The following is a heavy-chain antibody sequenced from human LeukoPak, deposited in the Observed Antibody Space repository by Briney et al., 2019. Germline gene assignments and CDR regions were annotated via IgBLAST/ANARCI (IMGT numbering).Heavy chain of an antibody. Sequence: PGGSLRLFCEASGFNFCSYWIHWVRQAPGKGLVLVSRLISDGLSTSYADSVKGRFTSSRDNAKTTLYLQMNSLRAEDTAVYYCASQGYSSSWGQGTLVTVSS. D-gene: IGHD6-13*01. CDR2: LISDGLST. CDR1: GFNFCSYW. CDR3: ASQGYSSS. V-gene: IGHV3-74*01. J-gene: IGHJ4*02.